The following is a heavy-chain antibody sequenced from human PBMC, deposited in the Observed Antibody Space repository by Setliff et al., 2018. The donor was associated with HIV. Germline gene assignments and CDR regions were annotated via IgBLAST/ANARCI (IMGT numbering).Heavy chain of an antibody. D-gene: IGHD3-10*01. CDR2: INHYGST. CDR1: GGSFSGYY. J-gene: IGHJ5*02. CDR3: ATYADRESNRFDP. Sequence: SETLSLTCAVYGGSFSGYYWSWIRQPPGKGLEWIGEINHYGSTNYNPSLKSRVTISVDTSKNQFSLKLSSVTAADTAVYYCATYADRESNRFDPWGQGILVTAPQ. V-gene: IGHV4-34*01.